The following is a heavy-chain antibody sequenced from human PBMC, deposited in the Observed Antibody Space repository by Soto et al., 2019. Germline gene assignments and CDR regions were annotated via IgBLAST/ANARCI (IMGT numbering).Heavy chain of an antibody. D-gene: IGHD3-9*01. CDR2: IYHSGST. CDR1: GYSISSGYY. Sequence: PSETLSLTCAVSGYSISSGYYWGWIRQPPGKGLEWIGRIYHSGSTYYNPSLKSRVTISVDTSKNQFSLKLSSVTAADTAVYYCARDERIRYFDWSHHKKRGWSDPWGQGTLVTVSS. J-gene: IGHJ5*02. V-gene: IGHV4-38-2*02. CDR3: ARDERIRYFDWSHHKKRGWSDP.